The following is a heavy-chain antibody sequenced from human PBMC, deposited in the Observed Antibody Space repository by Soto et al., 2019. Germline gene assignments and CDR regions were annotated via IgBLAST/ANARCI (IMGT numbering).Heavy chain of an antibody. J-gene: IGHJ4*02. CDR2: IYPGDSET. V-gene: IGHV5-51*01. Sequence: GESLKISCKGSGYTFTSNWIGWVRQMPGKGLEWMGIIYPGDSETRYSPSFQGQVTISADKSINTAYLQWSSLKASDTAIYYCARTFGGHLYSFDFWGQGNLVTVSS. D-gene: IGHD3-16*01. CDR3: ARTFGGHLYSFDF. CDR1: GYTFTSNW.